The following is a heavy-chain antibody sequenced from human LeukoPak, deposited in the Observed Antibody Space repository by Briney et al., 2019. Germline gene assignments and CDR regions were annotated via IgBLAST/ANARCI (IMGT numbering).Heavy chain of an antibody. CDR2: INPSGGST. CDR1: GYRFTSYY. V-gene: IGHV1-46*01. D-gene: IGHD3-22*01. J-gene: IGHJ4*02. CDR3: ARDGVFDSSGYYDFDY. Sequence: ASVKVSCKASGYRFTSYYIHWVRQAPGQGLEWMGMINPSGGSTTYAQNLQGRVTMTTDTSTRTVYMELSSLRSEDTAVYYCARDGVFDSSGYYDFDYWGQGTLVTVSS.